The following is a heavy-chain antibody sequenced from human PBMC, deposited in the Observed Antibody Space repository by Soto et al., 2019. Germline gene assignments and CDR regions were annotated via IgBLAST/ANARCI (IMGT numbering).Heavy chain of an antibody. J-gene: IGHJ5*02. CDR1: GGSISRSSYY. CDR3: SRRAPDGFDL. CDR2: MYYSGST. Sequence: SETLSLTCNVSGGSISRSSYYWGWIRQPPGKGLEWIGSMYYSGSTYYNPSLKSRVTISIDTPKNQLSLKLTSVTAADTAVYYCSRRAPDGFDLWGQGTLVTVSS. V-gene: IGHV4-39*01.